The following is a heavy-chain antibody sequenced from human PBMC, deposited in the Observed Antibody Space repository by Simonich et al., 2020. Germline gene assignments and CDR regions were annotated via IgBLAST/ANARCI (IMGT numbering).Heavy chain of an antibody. V-gene: IGHV1-2*02. Sequence: QVQLVQSGAEVKKPGASVKGSCKASGYPFTGYYLHWVRQAPGKGLEWRGRINPNSGGTNYAQKLQGRVTMTRETSIRTAYMELSRLRSDDTAVYYCARSSDLLNWNDGPYYWGQGTLVTVSS. CDR2: INPNSGGT. CDR3: ARSSDLLNWNDGPYY. J-gene: IGHJ4*02. CDR1: GYPFTGYY. D-gene: IGHD1-1*01.